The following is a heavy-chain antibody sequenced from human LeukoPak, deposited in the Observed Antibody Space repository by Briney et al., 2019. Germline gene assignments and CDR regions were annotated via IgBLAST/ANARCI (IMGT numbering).Heavy chain of an antibody. D-gene: IGHD3-22*01. J-gene: IGHJ3*02. V-gene: IGHV1-69*01. CDR1: GGTFSSYA. Sequence: GSSVKVSCKASGGTFSSYAISWVRQAPGQGLEWMGGIIPIFGTANYAQKFQGRVTITADESTSTAYMELSSLRSEDTAVYYCARARDDSSGYHALGFDAFDIWGQGTMVTVSS. CDR2: IIPIFGTA. CDR3: ARARDDSSGYHALGFDAFDI.